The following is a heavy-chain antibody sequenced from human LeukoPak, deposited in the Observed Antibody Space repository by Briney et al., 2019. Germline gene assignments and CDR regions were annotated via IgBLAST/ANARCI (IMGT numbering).Heavy chain of an antibody. J-gene: IGHJ4*02. CDR3: ARDSGYSSAEDY. CDR1: GFTFSSYA. D-gene: IGHD6-19*01. CDR2: ISYDGSNK. V-gene: IGHV3-30-3*01. Sequence: PGGSLRLSCAASGFTFSSYAMHWVRQAPGKGLEWVAVISYDGSNKYYADSVKGRFTISRDNSKNTLYLQMNSLRAEDTAVYYCARDSGYSSAEDYWGQGTLVTVSS.